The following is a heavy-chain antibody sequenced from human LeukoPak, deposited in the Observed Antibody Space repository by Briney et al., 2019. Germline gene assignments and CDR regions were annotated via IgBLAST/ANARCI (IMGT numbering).Heavy chain of an antibody. CDR3: ACGLGYCSISSCYAGFDY. J-gene: IGHJ4*02. CDR2: ITSSGGGT. D-gene: IGHD2-2*01. V-gene: IGHV3-23*01. CDR1: GFTFSSYD. Sequence: GGSLRLSCAASGFTFSSYDMSWVRQAPGKGLEWVSGITSSGGGTYYPDSVKGRFTISRDNSKNTLYLQMHSLTDEDTAVYYCACGLGYCSISSCYAGFDYWGQGTLVTVSS.